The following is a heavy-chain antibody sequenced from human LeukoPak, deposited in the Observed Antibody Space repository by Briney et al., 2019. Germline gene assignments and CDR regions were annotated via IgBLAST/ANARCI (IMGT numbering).Heavy chain of an antibody. J-gene: IGHJ4*02. V-gene: IGHV1-2*02. CDR3: ARDLLHWNPSDY. Sequence: ASVKVSCKASGYTFTSYDINWVRQATGQGLEWMGWINPNSGGTNYAQKFQGRVTMTRDTSISTAYMELSRLRSDDTAVYYCARDLLHWNPSDYWGQGTLVTVSS. CDR1: GYTFTSYD. D-gene: IGHD1-1*01. CDR2: INPNSGGT.